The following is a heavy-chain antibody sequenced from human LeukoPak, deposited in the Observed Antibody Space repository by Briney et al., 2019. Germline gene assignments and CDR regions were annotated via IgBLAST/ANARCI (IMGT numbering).Heavy chain of an antibody. CDR2: IRYDGSNK. CDR1: GFTFSSYG. Sequence: AGGSLRLSYAASGFTFSSYGMHWVRQAPGKGLEWVAFIRYDGSNKYYADSVKGRFTISRDNSKNTLYLQMNSLRAEDTAVYYCAKDSGDYSGYWGQGTLVTVSS. V-gene: IGHV3-30*02. D-gene: IGHD2-15*01. J-gene: IGHJ4*02. CDR3: AKDSGDYSGY.